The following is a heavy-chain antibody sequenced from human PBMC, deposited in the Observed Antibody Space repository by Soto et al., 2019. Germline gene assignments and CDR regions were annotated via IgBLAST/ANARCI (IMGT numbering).Heavy chain of an antibody. J-gene: IGHJ6*02. CDR3: AKEHSGLQGSLHGMDV. V-gene: IGHV3-43*01. CDR1: GFTFDDYT. D-gene: IGHD4-4*01. CDR2: ISWDGGST. Sequence: PGGSLRLSCAASGFTFDDYTMHWVRQAPGKGLEWVSLISWDGGSTYYADSVKGRFTISRDNSKNSLYLQMNSLRTEDTALYYCAKEHSGLQGSLHGMDVWGQGTTVTVSS.